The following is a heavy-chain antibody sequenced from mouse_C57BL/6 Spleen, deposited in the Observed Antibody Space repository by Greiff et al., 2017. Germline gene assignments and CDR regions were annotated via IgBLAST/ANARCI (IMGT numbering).Heavy chain of an antibody. J-gene: IGHJ3*01. CDR1: GYTFTNYW. CDR3: ARGEYDVAWFAY. V-gene: IGHV1-63*01. D-gene: IGHD2-14*01. Sequence: QVQLQQSGAELVRPGPSVKMSCKASGYTFTNYWIGWAKQRPGHGLEWIGDIYPGGGYTNYNEKFKGKATLTADKSSSTAYMQFSSLTSEDSAIYYCARGEYDVAWFAYWGQGTLVTVSA. CDR2: IYPGGGYT.